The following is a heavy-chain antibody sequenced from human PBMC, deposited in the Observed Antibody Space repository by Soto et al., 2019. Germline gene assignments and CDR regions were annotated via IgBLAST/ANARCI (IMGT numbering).Heavy chain of an antibody. D-gene: IGHD1-1*01. CDR3: ARATFKGTKDYYYGMDV. Sequence: QVQLVQSGAEVKKPGSSVKVSCKASGGTFSSYAISWVRQAPGQGLEWMGGIIPIFGTANSAQKFQGRVTITADESTSTAYMELSSLRSEDTAVYYCARATFKGTKDYYYGMDVWGQGTTVTVSS. CDR2: IIPIFGTA. J-gene: IGHJ6*02. V-gene: IGHV1-69*12. CDR1: GGTFSSYA.